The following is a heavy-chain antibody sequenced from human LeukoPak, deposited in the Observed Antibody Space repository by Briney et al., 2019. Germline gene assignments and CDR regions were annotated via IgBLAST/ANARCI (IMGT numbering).Heavy chain of an antibody. CDR3: ARSMLRGVLPY. J-gene: IGHJ4*02. Sequence: GGSLRLSCAASGFTFSSYSMNWVRQAPGKGLECVSYISSRSNTIYYADSVKGRFTISRDNSKNTLYLQMNSLRAEDTAVYYCARSMLRGVLPYWGQGTLVTVSS. D-gene: IGHD3-10*01. V-gene: IGHV3-48*01. CDR1: GFTFSSYS. CDR2: ISSRSNTI.